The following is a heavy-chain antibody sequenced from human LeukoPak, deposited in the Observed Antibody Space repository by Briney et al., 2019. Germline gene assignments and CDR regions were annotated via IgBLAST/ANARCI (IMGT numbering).Heavy chain of an antibody. CDR2: IYYSGST. CDR1: GGSISSGDYY. D-gene: IGHD2-15*01. V-gene: IGHV4-30-4*01. CDR3: ARGYCGGGSCYSEHYYYGMDV. Sequence: SQTLSLTCTVSGGSISSGDYYWSWIRQPPGKGLEWIGYIYYSGSTYYNPSLKSRVTISVDTSKNQFSLRLSPVTAADTAVYYCARGYCGGGSCYSEHYYYGMDVWGKGTTVTVSS. J-gene: IGHJ6*04.